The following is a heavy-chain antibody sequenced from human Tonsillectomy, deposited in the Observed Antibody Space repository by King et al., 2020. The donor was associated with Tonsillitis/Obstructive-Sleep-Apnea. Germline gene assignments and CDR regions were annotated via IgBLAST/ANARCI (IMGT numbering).Heavy chain of an antibody. J-gene: IGHJ3*01. CDR1: GFTFGDYS. Sequence: VQLVESGGGWVQPGRSLRLSCTASGFTFGDYSLNWFRQAPGKGLEWIGFIRSNFLGGTKQYAALVKGRFTILRDDSRSIAYLQMNRLKTEDSAVYYCTRDQLDVLGDAFDVWGQGTMVTVSS. V-gene: IGHV3-49*03. D-gene: IGHD1-1*01. CDR2: IRSNFLGGTK. CDR3: TRDQLDVLGDAFDV.